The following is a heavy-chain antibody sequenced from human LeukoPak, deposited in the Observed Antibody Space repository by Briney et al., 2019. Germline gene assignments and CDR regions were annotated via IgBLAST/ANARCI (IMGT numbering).Heavy chain of an antibody. V-gene: IGHV1-69*13. J-gene: IGHJ6*04. CDR2: IIPIFGTA. D-gene: IGHD6-13*01. Sequence: ASVKVSCKASGGTFSSYAISWVRQAPGQGLEWMGGIIPIFGTANYAQKFQGRVTITADESTSTAFMELSSLRSADTAVYYCARYPIAAAGMDVWGKGTTVTVSS. CDR3: ARYPIAAAGMDV. CDR1: GGTFSSYA.